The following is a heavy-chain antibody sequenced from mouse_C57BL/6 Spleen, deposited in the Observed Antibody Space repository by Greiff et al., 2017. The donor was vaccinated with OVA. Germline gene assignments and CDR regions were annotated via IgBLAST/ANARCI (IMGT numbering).Heavy chain of an antibody. CDR3: ARPQTGTSWYFEV. CDR2: IRNKANGYTT. CDR1: GFTFTDYY. V-gene: IGHV7-3*01. Sequence: EVQVVESGGGLVQPGGSLSLSCAASGFTFTDYYMSWVRQPPGKALEWLGFIRNKANGYTTEYSASVKGRFTISRDNSQSILYLQMNALRAEDSATYYCARPQTGTSWYFEVWGTGTTVTVSS. D-gene: IGHD4-1*01. J-gene: IGHJ1*03.